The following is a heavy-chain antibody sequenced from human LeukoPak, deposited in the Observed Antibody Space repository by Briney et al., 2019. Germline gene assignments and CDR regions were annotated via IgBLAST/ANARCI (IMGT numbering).Heavy chain of an antibody. Sequence: ASVNVSCKASGYTFTSYGISWVRQAPGQGLEWMGWISAYNDNTNYAQKLQGRVTMTTDTSTSTAYMELRSLRSDDTAVYYCARDSLSVDTAMVRWFDPWGQGTLVTVSS. J-gene: IGHJ5*02. V-gene: IGHV1-18*01. D-gene: IGHD5-18*01. CDR3: ARDSLSVDTAMVRWFDP. CDR1: GYTFTSYG. CDR2: ISAYNDNT.